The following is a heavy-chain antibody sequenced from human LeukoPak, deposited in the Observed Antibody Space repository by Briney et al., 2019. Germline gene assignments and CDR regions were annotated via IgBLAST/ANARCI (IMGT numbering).Heavy chain of an antibody. J-gene: IGHJ3*02. V-gene: IGHV3-72*01. Sequence: PGGSLRLSCAASGFAFSDHYMDWVRQTPGKGLEWFGRTRNKVHSYTTEYAASVKGRFTISRDDSKNSLYLQMNSLETEDTAVYYCARGAYCSGGACPDAFDIWGQGTMVTVSS. CDR3: ARGAYCSGGACPDAFDI. CDR2: TRNKVHSYTT. D-gene: IGHD2-15*01. CDR1: GFAFSDHY.